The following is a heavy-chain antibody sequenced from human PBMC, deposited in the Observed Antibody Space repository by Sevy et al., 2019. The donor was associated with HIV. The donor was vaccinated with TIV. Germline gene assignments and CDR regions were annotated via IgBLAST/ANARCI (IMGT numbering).Heavy chain of an antibody. D-gene: IGHD3-16*01. J-gene: IGHJ5*02. CDR3: ARGGGLSPHHWLDP. CDR2: IIPIFGAA. Sequence: ASVKVSCKASGGTFSSYGITWVRQAPGQGLEWMGEIIPIFGAANYGQTFQGRVTMTADQSTSTAYMELNSLRSDDTAVYYCARGGGLSPHHWLDPWGQGTLVTVSS. CDR1: GGTFSSYG. V-gene: IGHV1-69*13.